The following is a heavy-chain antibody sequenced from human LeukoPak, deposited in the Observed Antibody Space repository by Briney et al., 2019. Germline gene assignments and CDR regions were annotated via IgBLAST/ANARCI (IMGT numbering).Heavy chain of an antibody. CDR1: GGSISSGGYY. V-gene: IGHV4-30-2*03. D-gene: IGHD3-3*01. Sequence: PSQTLSPTCTVSGGSISSGGYYWSWIRQPPGKGLEWIGSIYYSGSTYYNPSLKSRVTISVDTSKNQFSLKLSSVTAADTAVYYCARTLSSAIFGVVPEGWFDPWGQGTLVTVSS. J-gene: IGHJ5*02. CDR3: ARTLSSAIFGVVPEGWFDP. CDR2: IYYSGST.